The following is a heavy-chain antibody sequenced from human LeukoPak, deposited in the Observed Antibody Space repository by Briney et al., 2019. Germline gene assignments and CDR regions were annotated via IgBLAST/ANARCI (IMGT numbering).Heavy chain of an antibody. V-gene: IGHV3-48*02. D-gene: IGHD4-17*01. CDR2: ISSSSTI. Sequence: PGGSLRLSCAASGFTFSSYSMNWVRQAPGKGLEWVSYISSSSTIYYADSVKGRFTISRDNAKNSLYLQMNSLRDEDTAVYYCARDSMRGYGDYAVWFDPWGQGTLVTVSS. CDR3: ARDSMRGYGDYAVWFDP. J-gene: IGHJ5*02. CDR1: GFTFSSYS.